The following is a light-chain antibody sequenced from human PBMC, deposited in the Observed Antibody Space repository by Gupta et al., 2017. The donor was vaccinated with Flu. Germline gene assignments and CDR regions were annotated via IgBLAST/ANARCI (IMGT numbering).Light chain of an antibody. V-gene: IGKV1-5*03. J-gene: IGKJ1*01. CDR3: QQYNSYTGT. CDR1: QSITGW. Sequence: PSTLSSSVGDRVTITCRASQSITGWLAGYQQKTGKAPKLLIYKAAILENGVPSRFSGSGSGTEFTLTISSLQPDDFATYYYQQYNSYTGTFGQGTKVEIK. CDR2: KAA.